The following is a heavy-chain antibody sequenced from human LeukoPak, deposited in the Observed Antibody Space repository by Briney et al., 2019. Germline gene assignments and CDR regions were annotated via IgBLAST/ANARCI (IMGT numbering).Heavy chain of an antibody. CDR3: ARDGTYVSSGYYAYYYYYYMDV. Sequence: KAGGSLRLSCAASGFTFSSYSMNWVRQAPGKGLEWVSSISGSSSYIYYADSVKGRFTISRDNAKNSLYLQMNSLRAEDTAVYYCARDGTYVSSGYYAYYYYYYMDVWGKGTTVTVSS. V-gene: IGHV3-21*01. CDR1: GFTFSSYS. D-gene: IGHD3-22*01. CDR2: ISGSSSYI. J-gene: IGHJ6*03.